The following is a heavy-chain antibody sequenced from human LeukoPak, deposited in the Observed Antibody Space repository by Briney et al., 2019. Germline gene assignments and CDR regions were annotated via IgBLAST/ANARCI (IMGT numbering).Heavy chain of an antibody. D-gene: IGHD6-19*01. V-gene: IGHV1-8*01. Sequence: GASVKVSCKASGYTFSSYDINWVRQATGQGLEWMGWMNPNSGNTGYAQKFQGRLNMTRNTSIDTAYMELSGLRSDDTAVYYCARRVGSGWPVQHWGQGTLVTVSS. CDR2: MNPNSGNT. CDR3: ARRVGSGWPVQH. J-gene: IGHJ1*01. CDR1: GYTFSSYD.